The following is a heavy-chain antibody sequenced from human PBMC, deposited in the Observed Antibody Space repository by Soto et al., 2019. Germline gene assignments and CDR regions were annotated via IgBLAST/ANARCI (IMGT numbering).Heavy chain of an antibody. CDR3: ARGGWYRPTDY. V-gene: IGHV4-34*01. CDR2: INHSGST. J-gene: IGHJ4*02. CDR1: GGSFGGYY. Sequence: SETLSLTCAVYGGSFGGYYWSWIRQPPGKGLEWIGEINHSGSTNYNPSLKSRVTISVDTSKNQFSLKLSSVTAADTAVYYCARGGWYRPTDYWGQGTLVTVSS. D-gene: IGHD6-19*01.